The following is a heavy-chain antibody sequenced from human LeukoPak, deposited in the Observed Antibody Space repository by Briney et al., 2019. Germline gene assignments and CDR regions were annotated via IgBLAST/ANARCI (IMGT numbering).Heavy chain of an antibody. Sequence: SETLSLTCTVSGGSISSYYWSWIRQPPGKGLEWIGYIYYSGSTNYNPSLKSRVTMSVDTSKNQFSLKLSSVTAADTAVYYCARDGGGYFDYWGQGTLVTVSS. CDR2: IYYSGST. V-gene: IGHV4-59*01. CDR3: ARDGGGYFDY. D-gene: IGHD2-21*01. J-gene: IGHJ4*02. CDR1: GGSISSYY.